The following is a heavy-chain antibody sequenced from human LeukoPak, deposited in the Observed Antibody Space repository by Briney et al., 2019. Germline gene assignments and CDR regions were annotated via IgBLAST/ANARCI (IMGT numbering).Heavy chain of an antibody. Sequence: GGSLRLSCAASGFTLSNYAMSWVRQAPGKGLEWVSGISGSGGSTYYADSVKGRFTISRDNSKNTLYLQMNRLTDEDTAVYYCAKKWGVGTTTLDYFDYWGQGTLVTVSS. D-gene: IGHD1-26*01. CDR2: ISGSGGST. CDR1: GFTLSNYA. J-gene: IGHJ4*02. CDR3: AKKWGVGTTTLDYFDY. V-gene: IGHV3-23*01.